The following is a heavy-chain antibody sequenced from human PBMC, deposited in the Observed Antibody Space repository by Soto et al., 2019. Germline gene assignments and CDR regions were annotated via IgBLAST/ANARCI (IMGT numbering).Heavy chain of an antibody. Sequence: SVKVSCKASGGTFSSYAISWVRQAPGQGLEWMGGIIPIFGTANYAQKFQGRVTITADKSTSTAYMELSSLRSEDTAVYYCAREKSGWYYYYYGMDVWGQGTTVTVSS. CDR1: GGTFSSYA. J-gene: IGHJ6*02. D-gene: IGHD6-19*01. CDR3: AREKSGWYYYYYGMDV. CDR2: IIPIFGTA. V-gene: IGHV1-69*06.